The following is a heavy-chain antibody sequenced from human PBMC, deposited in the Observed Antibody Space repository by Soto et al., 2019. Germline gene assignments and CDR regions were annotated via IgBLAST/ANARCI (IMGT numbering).Heavy chain of an antibody. CDR2: ISYDGSNK. CDR1: GFTFSSYA. J-gene: IGHJ3*02. V-gene: IGHV3-30-3*01. CDR3: ARTTIAYAFDI. Sequence: QVQLVESGGGVVQPGRSLRLSCAASGFTFSSYAMHWVRQAPGKGLEWAAVISYDGSNKYYADFVKGRFTISRDNSKNTLYLQMNSLRAEDTAVYYCARTTIAYAFDIWGQGTMVTVSS. D-gene: IGHD4-17*01.